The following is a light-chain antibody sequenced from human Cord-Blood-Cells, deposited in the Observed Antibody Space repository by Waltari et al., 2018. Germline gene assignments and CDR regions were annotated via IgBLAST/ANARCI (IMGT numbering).Light chain of an antibody. CDR3: QSADSRGTDVV. V-gene: IGLV3-25*02. J-gene: IGLJ2*01. Sequence: SYELTQPPSVSVSPGQTARITCSGDALPKQYAYWYQQKPGQAPVLVIYKDSERPSGIPERFSGSSSGTTVTLTISGVQAEDEADYYCQSADSRGTDVVFGGGTKLTVL. CDR2: KDS. CDR1: ALPKQY.